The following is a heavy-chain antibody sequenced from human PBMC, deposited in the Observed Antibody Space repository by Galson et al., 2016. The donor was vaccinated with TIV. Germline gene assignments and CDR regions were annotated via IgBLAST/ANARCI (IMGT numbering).Heavy chain of an antibody. J-gene: IGHJ6*02. CDR2: IISIFRTA. CDR3: ARRTDGHLYDYYGMDV. D-gene: IGHD5-24*01. Sequence: SVKVSCKASGGIFSGYAINWVRQAPGQGLEWMGRIISIFRTANYAEKFQGRVTLTADDSTNTVHMALSSLKSEDTAVYYCARRTDGHLYDYYGMDVWGQGTTVIVSS. CDR1: GGIFSGYA. V-gene: IGHV1-69*13.